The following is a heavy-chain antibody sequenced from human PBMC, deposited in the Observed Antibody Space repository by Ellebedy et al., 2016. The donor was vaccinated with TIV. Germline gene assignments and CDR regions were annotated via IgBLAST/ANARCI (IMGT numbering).Heavy chain of an antibody. CDR1: GLTFSTYA. CDR3: ANDGPRGDPFDS. Sequence: PGGSLRLSCAASGLTFSTYAMNWVRQAPGKGLEWVSVINGRAGGSIYYADSVKGRFTISRDYAKDTVYLQMNSLRAEDTAVYYCANDGPRGDPFDSWGQGTLVTVSS. D-gene: IGHD3-16*01. CDR2: INGRAGGSI. J-gene: IGHJ4*02. V-gene: IGHV3-23*01.